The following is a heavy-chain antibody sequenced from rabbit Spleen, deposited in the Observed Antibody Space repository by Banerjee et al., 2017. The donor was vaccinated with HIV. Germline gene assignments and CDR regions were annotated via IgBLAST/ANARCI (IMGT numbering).Heavy chain of an antibody. CDR1: GFSFSNSYY. V-gene: IGHV1S40*01. D-gene: IGHD8-1*01. CDR3: ARDGTGGSYFAL. Sequence: EESGGDLVKSGASLTLTCTASGFSFSNSYYMCWVRQAPGKGLEWIACTAGGRSTFTYYASWAKGRFTCSKASSTTVTLQMTSLTAADTATYFCARDGTGGSYFALWGQGTLVTVS. J-gene: IGHJ4*01. CDR2: TAGGRSTFT.